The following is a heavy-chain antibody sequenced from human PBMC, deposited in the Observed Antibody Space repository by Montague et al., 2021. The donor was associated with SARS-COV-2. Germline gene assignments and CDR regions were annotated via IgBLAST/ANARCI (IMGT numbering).Heavy chain of an antibody. CDR3: ARGRQHFNMIIVAMTGGEYYYDY. Sequence: SETLSLTCAVYGGSFSDYYWSWIRQPPGKGLEWIGEINHRGTSKYNPSLKSRVSISLGTSKNQFSLYLSSVTAADTAVYYCARGRQHFNMIIVAMTGGEYYYDYWGQGTLVTVSS. CDR1: GGSFSDYY. V-gene: IGHV4-34*01. CDR2: INHRGTS. D-gene: IGHD3-22*01. J-gene: IGHJ4*02.